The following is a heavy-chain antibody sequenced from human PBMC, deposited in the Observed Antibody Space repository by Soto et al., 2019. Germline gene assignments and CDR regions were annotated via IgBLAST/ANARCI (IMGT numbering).Heavy chain of an antibody. Sequence: EVQLVESGGGLVQPGGSLRLSCAASGFTFSSYWMSWVRQAPGKGLEWVANIKQDGSEKYYVDSVKGRFTISRDNAKNSLYLQMNSLRAEDPAVYYCARPLDYSDFDDAFDIWGQGTMVTVSS. CDR3: ARPLDYSDFDDAFDI. J-gene: IGHJ3*02. D-gene: IGHD4-17*01. CDR2: IKQDGSEK. CDR1: GFTFSSYW. V-gene: IGHV3-7*01.